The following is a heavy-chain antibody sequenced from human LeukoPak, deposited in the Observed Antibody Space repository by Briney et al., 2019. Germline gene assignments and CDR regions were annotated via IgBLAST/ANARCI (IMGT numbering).Heavy chain of an antibody. D-gene: IGHD6-13*01. CDR3: ARGQGIAAAGTFY. CDR2: IKQDGSEK. Sequence: GGSLRLSCAASGFTFSSYWMSWVRQAPEKGLEWVANIKQDGSEKYYVDSVKGRFTISRDNAKNSLYLQMNSLRAEDTAVYYCARGQGIAAAGTFYWGQGTLVTVSS. J-gene: IGHJ4*02. CDR1: GFTFSSYW. V-gene: IGHV3-7*01.